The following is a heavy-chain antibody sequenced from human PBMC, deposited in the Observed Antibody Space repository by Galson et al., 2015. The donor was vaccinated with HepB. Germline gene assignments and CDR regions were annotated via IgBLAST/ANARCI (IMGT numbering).Heavy chain of an antibody. CDR3: AKDRVYSGYSLLVRSPPWYFDY. Sequence: SLRLSCAASGFTFSTYGMYWVRQAPGKGLEWVAYTAYDGSKTYYGDSVKGRFTISRDNSKNTLYLQMNSLRTEDTAVYYCAKDRVYSGYSLLVRSPPWYFDYWGQETLVTVSS. D-gene: IGHD5-12*01. CDR2: TAYDGSKT. CDR1: GFTFSTYG. V-gene: IGHV3-30*02. J-gene: IGHJ4*02.